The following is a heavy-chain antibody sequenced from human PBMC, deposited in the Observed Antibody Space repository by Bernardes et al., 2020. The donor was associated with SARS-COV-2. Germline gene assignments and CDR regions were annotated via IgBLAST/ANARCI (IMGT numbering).Heavy chain of an antibody. Sequence: SLKISCQGSGYSFTRHWIGWVRQMPGKGLEWMGVIYPGDSDTRYSPSFQGQVTVSVDKSISTAYLQWSSLKASDTAIYYCARSAGSNYYDWYMDVWGKGTPVTVSS. J-gene: IGHJ6*03. V-gene: IGHV5-51*01. CDR2: IYPGDSDT. CDR3: ARSAGSNYYDWYMDV. CDR1: GYSFTRHW. D-gene: IGHD3-10*01.